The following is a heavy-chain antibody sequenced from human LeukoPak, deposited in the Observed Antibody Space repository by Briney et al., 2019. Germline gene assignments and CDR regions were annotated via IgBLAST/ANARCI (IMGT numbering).Heavy chain of an antibody. V-gene: IGHV4-34*01. CDR1: GGSFSCYY. CDR3: ARQRNSSSTKYFDY. CDR2: INHSGST. D-gene: IGHD6-6*01. J-gene: IGHJ4*02. Sequence: ETLSLTCAVYGGSFSCYYWSWIRQPPGKGLEWIGEINHSGSTNYNPSLKSRVTISVDTSKNQFSLKLSSVTAADTAVYYCARQRNSSSTKYFDYWGQGTLVTVSS.